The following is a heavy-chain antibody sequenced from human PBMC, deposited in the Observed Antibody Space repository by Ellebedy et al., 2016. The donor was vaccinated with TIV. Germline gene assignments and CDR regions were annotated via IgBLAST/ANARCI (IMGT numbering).Heavy chain of an antibody. CDR1: GFSFSSFW. Sequence: GGSLRLSXAASGFSFSSFWMTWVRQAPGKGLEWVANIKQDGGKNNYVDSVKGRFTISRDNAKNSFYLQMNSMRAEDTAVYYCVRDVPAFMIPFGGVIVWGQGTLVTVAS. J-gene: IGHJ4*02. V-gene: IGHV3-7*03. CDR2: IKQDGGKN. D-gene: IGHD3-16*02. CDR3: VRDVPAFMIPFGGVIV.